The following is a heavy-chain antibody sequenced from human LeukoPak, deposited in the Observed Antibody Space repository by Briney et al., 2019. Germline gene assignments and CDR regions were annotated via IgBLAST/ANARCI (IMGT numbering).Heavy chain of an antibody. CDR1: GFTFSSYS. V-gene: IGHV3-21*01. CDR2: ISSSSYI. CDR3: ARDIVVVPAAIAYMDV. D-gene: IGHD2-2*01. Sequence: PGGSLRLSCAASGFTFSSYSMNWVRQAPGKGLEWVSSISSSSYIYYADSVKGRFTISRDNAKNSLYLQMNSLRAEDTAVYYCARDIVVVPAAIAYMDVWGKGTTVTVSS. J-gene: IGHJ6*03.